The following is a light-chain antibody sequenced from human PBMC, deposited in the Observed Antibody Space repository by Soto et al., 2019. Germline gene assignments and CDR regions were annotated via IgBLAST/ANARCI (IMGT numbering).Light chain of an antibody. J-gene: IGKJ2*01. CDR3: QQYNNWPYT. Sequence: EIVMTQSPATLSVSPGERGTLSCRASQSVSSNLAWYQQKPGQAPRLLIYAASARATGIPARFSGSGSGTDFTLTISSLQSEDVAVYYCQQYNNWPYTFGQGTKVDIK. CDR1: QSVSSN. CDR2: AAS. V-gene: IGKV3-15*01.